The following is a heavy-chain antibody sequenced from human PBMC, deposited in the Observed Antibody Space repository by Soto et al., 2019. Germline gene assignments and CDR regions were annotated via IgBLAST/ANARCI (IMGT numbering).Heavy chain of an antibody. CDR1: GFIFSNYN. D-gene: IGHD3-10*01. J-gene: IGHJ4*02. Sequence: GGSLRLSCAASGFIFSNYNMNWVRQAPGKGLEWVSYIRSSGGTIYYADSVKGRFTTSRDNAKNSLYLRMNSLRDEDTAVYYCARLYYYGSGSWSDYFDYWGQGTLVTVSS. CDR2: IRSSGGTI. CDR3: ARLYYYGSGSWSDYFDY. V-gene: IGHV3-48*02.